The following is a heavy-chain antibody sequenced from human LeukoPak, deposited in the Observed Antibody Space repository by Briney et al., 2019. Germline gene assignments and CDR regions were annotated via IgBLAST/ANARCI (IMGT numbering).Heavy chain of an antibody. V-gene: IGHV4-59*08. Sequence: SETLSLTCTVGGSMYNYYWSWIRQPPGQGLEWIGYIHYSGSTNYNPSLKSRVTMSLDTSKNQVSLKVNSVTAADTAVYYCARHVSSGGTYAHFDYWGQGTLVTVSS. D-gene: IGHD1-26*01. CDR1: GSMYNYY. CDR3: ARHVSSGGTYAHFDY. J-gene: IGHJ4*02. CDR2: IHYSGST.